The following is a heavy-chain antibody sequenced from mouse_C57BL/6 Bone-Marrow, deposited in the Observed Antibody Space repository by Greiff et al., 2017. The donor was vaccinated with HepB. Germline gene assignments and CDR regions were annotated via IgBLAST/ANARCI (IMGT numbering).Heavy chain of an antibody. CDR2: INYDGSST. V-gene: IGHV5-16*01. CDR1: GFTFSDYY. J-gene: IGHJ1*03. CDR3: ARDQGTTADWYFDV. Sequence: EVKLQESEGGLVQPGSSMKLSCTASGFTFSDYYMAWVRQVPEKGLEWVANINYDGSSTYYLDSLKSRFIISRDNAKNILYLQMSSLKSEDTATYYCARDQGTTADWYFDVWGTGTTVTVSS. D-gene: IGHD1-2*01.